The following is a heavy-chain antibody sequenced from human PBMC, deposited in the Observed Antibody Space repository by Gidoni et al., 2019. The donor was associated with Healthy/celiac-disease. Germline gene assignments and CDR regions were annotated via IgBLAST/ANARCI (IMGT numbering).Heavy chain of an antibody. CDR2: IHHSGST. J-gene: IGHJ6*03. V-gene: IGHV4-34*01. CDR3: ARGLGRSSSSAYMDV. Sequence: QVQLQQWVAGPLKPSETLSLTCAVYGGSFSGYYWSWIRQPPGKGLEWIGEIHHSGSTNYNPSLKSRVTISVDTSKNQFSLKLSSVTAADTAVYYCARGLGRSSSSAYMDVWGKGTTVTVSS. D-gene: IGHD6-6*01. CDR1: GGSFSGYY.